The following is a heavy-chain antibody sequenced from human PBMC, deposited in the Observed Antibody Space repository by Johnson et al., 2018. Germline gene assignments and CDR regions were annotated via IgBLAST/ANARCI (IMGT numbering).Heavy chain of an antibody. V-gene: IGHV3-30-3*01. CDR2: ISYDGSNK. Sequence: VQLLESGGGVVQPGRSLRLSCAASGFTFSSYAMHWVRQAPGKGLEWVAVISYDGSNKYYADSVKGRFTISSDNSKNTRYLQMNSLGAEDTAVYYFARGLTYYYDSSGYSRPGNAFDIWGQGTMVTVSS. J-gene: IGHJ3*02. CDR1: GFTFSSYA. CDR3: ARGLTYYYDSSGYSRPGNAFDI. D-gene: IGHD3-22*01.